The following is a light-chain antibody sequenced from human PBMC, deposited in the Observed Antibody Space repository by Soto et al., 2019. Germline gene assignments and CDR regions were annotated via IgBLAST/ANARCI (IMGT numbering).Light chain of an antibody. J-gene: IGLJ3*02. CDR3: QSYESSRCGWV. Sequence: QSVLTQPPSVSGAPGQRVTISCTGSSSNIGAGYDVHWYQQLPGTAPKLLIYGTSNRPSGVPDRFSGSKSGTSASLAITGFQGEDEADYDCQSYESSRCGWVFGRGTKLAVL. CDR2: GTS. CDR1: SSNIGAGYD. V-gene: IGLV1-40*01.